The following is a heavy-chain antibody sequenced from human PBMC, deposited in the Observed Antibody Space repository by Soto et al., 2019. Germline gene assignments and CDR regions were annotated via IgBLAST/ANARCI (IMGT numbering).Heavy chain of an antibody. D-gene: IGHD2-2*01. CDR3: ARACSSNSCYDVFDY. V-gene: IGHV4-4*07. CDR2: IYTSGST. CDR1: GGSISSYY. Sequence: SETLSLTCTVSGGSISSYYWSWIRQPAGKGLEWIGRIYTSGSTNYNPSLKSRVTMSVDTSKNQFSLKLSSVTAADTAVYYCARACSSNSCYDVFDYWGQGTLVTVSA. J-gene: IGHJ4*02.